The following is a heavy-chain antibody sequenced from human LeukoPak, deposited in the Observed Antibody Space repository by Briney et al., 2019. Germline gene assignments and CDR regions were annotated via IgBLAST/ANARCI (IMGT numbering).Heavy chain of an antibody. CDR2: IYHSGST. CDR3: ASLSAKGFDI. CDR1: AGSISSGNW. V-gene: IGHV4-4*02. D-gene: IGHD6-25*01. J-gene: IGHJ3*02. Sequence: SETLSLTCAVSAGSISSGNWWSWVRQAPGKGLEWIGEIYHSGSTNYNPSLKSRVTISVDKSKNQFSLNLRSVTAADTAVYYCASLSAKGFDIWGQGTMVTVSS.